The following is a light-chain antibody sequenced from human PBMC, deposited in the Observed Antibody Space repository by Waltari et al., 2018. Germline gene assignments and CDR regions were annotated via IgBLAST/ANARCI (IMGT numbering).Light chain of an antibody. Sequence: QSALTQPASVSGSPGQSITISCTGTSSDIGSYNYVPSYQQHQGKAPTLIIFDVANRPSGFSNRFSGSTSGNTASLTISGLQAEDEADYFCDSYMDTTTIELFGGGTSLTVL. CDR3: DSYMDTTTIEL. CDR1: SSDIGSYNY. J-gene: IGLJ2*01. V-gene: IGLV2-14*03. CDR2: DVA.